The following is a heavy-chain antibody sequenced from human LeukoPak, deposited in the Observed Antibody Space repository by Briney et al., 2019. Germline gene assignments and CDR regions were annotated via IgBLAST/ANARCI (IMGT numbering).Heavy chain of an antibody. J-gene: IGHJ4*02. CDR3: ATTGYSSSWYVY. D-gene: IGHD6-13*01. CDR1: RFSFRSYD. CDR2: VSYDESKT. Sequence: PGRSLRLSCAASRFSFRSYDMHWVRQAPGKGLEWVAFVSYDESKTYYGDSVKGRFTISRDNSKNTLYLQMNSLRPEDTAVYYCATTGYSSSWYVYWGQGTLVTVSS. V-gene: IGHV3-30*03.